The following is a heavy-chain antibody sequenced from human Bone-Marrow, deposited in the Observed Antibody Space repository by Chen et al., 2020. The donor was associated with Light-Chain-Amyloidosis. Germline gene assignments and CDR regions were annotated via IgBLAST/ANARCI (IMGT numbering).Heavy chain of an antibody. D-gene: IGHD6-13*01. CDR1: GGSISDVH. Sequence: QVHLQQWGAGLLKPSETLSPTCAVHGGSISDVHWSWIRQPPGKGREWIGEISHSGSTNYNPSLNSRVTISVDTSRNQFSLKLNSVTAADTAVYYCARGGRWQLVRGRFDYWGQGTLVTVSS. CDR3: ARGGRWQLVRGRFDY. J-gene: IGHJ4*02. V-gene: IGHV4-34*01. CDR2: ISHSGST.